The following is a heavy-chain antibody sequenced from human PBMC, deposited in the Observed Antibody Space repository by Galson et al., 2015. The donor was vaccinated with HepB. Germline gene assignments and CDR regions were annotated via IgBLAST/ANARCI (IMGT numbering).Heavy chain of an antibody. CDR1: GFTFSSYA. V-gene: IGHV3-30*04. CDR3: ARAAAGSRARYYYYGMDF. CDR2: TSYDGTDK. J-gene: IGHJ6*02. Sequence: SLRLSCAASGFTFSSYAMHWVRQAPGKGLEWVAATSYDGTDKYYAESVKGPFTISRDNSKNTLYLQMNSLRVEDTAVYYCARAAAGSRARYYYYGMDFWGQGTTVTVFS. D-gene: IGHD6-13*01.